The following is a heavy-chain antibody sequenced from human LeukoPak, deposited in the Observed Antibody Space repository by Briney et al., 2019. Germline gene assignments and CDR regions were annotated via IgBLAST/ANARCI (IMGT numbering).Heavy chain of an antibody. D-gene: IGHD1-26*01. Sequence: SETLSLTCTVSGGSISSSSYYWGWIRQPPGKGLEWIGSIYYSGSTYYNPSLKSRVTISVDTSKNQFSLKLSSVTAADTAVYYCARHAAGGSYFDYWGQGTLVTVSS. CDR3: ARHAAGGSYFDY. V-gene: IGHV4-39*07. CDR1: GGSISSSSYY. CDR2: IYYSGST. J-gene: IGHJ4*02.